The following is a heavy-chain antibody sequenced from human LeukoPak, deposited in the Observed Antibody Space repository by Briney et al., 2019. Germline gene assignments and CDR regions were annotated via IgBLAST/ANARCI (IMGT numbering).Heavy chain of an antibody. CDR2: IYTSGST. D-gene: IGHD6-13*01. CDR3: ARDAAAGIDY. CDR1: GGSLSNQY. J-gene: IGHJ4*02. V-gene: IGHV4-4*07. Sequence: SETLSLTCTVSGGSLSNQYWTWIRQPAGKGLEWIGRIYTSGSTNYNPPLKSRVTMSVDTSKNQFSLKLSSVTAADTAVYYCARDAAAGIDYWGQGTLVTASS.